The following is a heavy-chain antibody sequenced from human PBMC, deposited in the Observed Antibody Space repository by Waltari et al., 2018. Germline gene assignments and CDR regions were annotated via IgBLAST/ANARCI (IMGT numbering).Heavy chain of an antibody. CDR1: GFPVSSHY. CDR3: ARDRRGLYYYGMDV. Sequence: EVQLVESGGGLIQPGGSLRLSCAASGFPVSSHYMSWVRHAPGKGLEWVSVIYSGGSTYYADSVKGRFTISRDNSKNTLYLQMNSLRAEDTAVYYCARDRRGLYYYGMDVWGQGTTVTVSS. J-gene: IGHJ6*02. V-gene: IGHV3-53*01. CDR2: IYSGGST.